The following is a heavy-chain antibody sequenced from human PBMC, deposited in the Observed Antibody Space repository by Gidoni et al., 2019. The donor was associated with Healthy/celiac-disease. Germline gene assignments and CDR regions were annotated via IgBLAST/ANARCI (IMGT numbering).Heavy chain of an antibody. CDR1: GFTFSSYA. J-gene: IGHJ3*01. Sequence: EVQRLESGGGVVQPGGSLRRSCSAAGFTFSSYARSWVRQAPGKGLEWGSAISGRGGSTYYADSVNGRFTISRDNSKNTLYLQMNSLRAEDTAVYYCAKGMPGDPDDAFDLWGQGTMVTVSS. CDR3: AKGMPGDPDDAFDL. D-gene: IGHD3-16*01. CDR2: ISGRGGST. V-gene: IGHV3-23*01.